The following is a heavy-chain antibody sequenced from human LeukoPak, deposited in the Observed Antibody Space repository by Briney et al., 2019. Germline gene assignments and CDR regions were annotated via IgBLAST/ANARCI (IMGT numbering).Heavy chain of an antibody. CDR1: GFTFSSYG. J-gene: IGHJ6*02. Sequence: GGSLRLSCAASGFTFSSYGMHWVRQAPGKGLEWVAVISYDGSNKYYADSVKGRFTISRDNSKNTLYLQMNSLRAEDTAVYYCAKNLQEFSGYYLSHYGMDVRGQGTTVTVSS. V-gene: IGHV3-30*18. D-gene: IGHD3-22*01. CDR3: AKNLQEFSGYYLSHYGMDV. CDR2: ISYDGSNK.